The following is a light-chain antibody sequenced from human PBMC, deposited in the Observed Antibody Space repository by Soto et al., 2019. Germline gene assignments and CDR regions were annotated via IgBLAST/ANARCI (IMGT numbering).Light chain of an antibody. V-gene: IGKV1-5*01. CDR3: QQYTENSGT. CDR1: QRMTSW. CDR2: DAS. Sequence: DIQLTQSPSPLSASVGDRVTITCQASQRMTSWLAWYQQKPGKAPKVLIYDASSLESGVPSRFSGSESGTEFTLTISSLQPDDIATYYCQQYTENSGTFGQGTKVDIK. J-gene: IGKJ1*01.